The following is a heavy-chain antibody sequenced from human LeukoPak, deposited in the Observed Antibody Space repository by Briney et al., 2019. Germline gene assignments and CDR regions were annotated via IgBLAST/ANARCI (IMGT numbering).Heavy chain of an antibody. CDR2: IYYSGST. D-gene: IGHD6-19*01. J-gene: IGHJ6*03. CDR1: GGSISSNSYY. V-gene: IGHV4-39*01. CDR3: ARSTVAGSGHMDV. Sequence: PSETLPLTCTVSGGSISSNSYYWGWIRQPPGKGLEWIGNIYYSGSTYYNPSLKSRVTISVDTSKNQFSLKVTSVTAADTAVYYCARSTVAGSGHMDVWGTGTTVTVSS.